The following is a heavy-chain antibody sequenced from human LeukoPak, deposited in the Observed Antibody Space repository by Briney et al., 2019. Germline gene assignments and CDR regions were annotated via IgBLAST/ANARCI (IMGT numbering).Heavy chain of an antibody. J-gene: IGHJ3*02. D-gene: IGHD2-8*02. CDR2: INCNSAGT. CDR3: PVQTLVANTKGDAFDM. Sequence: ASVKVSCKASGYTFTAYYIHWVRQAPGQGLEWVGRINCNSAGTNYAQKFRGRVTMTRDTSISTVYMELSSLRSDDTAVYYCPVQTLVANTKGDAFDMWGQGTTVIVSS. V-gene: IGHV1-2*06. CDR1: GYTFTAYY.